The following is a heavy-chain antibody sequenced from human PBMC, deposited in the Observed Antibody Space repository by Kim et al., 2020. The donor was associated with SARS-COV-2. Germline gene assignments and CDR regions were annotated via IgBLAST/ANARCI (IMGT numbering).Heavy chain of an antibody. D-gene: IGHD6-13*01. CDR3: ARLGTAAAGTGGYYYGMDV. J-gene: IGHJ6*02. Sequence: GDSLKISCKGSGYSFTSYWISWVRQMPGKGLEWMGRIDPSDSYTNYSPSFQGHVTISADKSISTAYLQWSSLKASDTAMYYCARLGTAAAGTGGYYYGMDVWGQGTTVTVSS. V-gene: IGHV5-10-1*01. CDR2: IDPSDSYT. CDR1: GYSFTSYW.